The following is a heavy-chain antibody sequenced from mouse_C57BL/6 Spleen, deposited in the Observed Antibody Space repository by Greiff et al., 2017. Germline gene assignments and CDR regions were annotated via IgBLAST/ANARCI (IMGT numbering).Heavy chain of an antibody. CDR2: INPGSGGT. J-gene: IGHJ4*01. Sequence: QVQLQQSGAELVRPGTSVKVSCKASGYAFTNYLIEWVKQRPGQGLEWIGVINPGSGGTNYNEKFKGKATLTADKSSSTAYMQLSSLTSEDSAVYFCARFTYYGNYVDAMDYWGQGTSGTVSS. CDR1: GYAFTNYL. D-gene: IGHD2-10*01. V-gene: IGHV1-54*01. CDR3: ARFTYYGNYVDAMDY.